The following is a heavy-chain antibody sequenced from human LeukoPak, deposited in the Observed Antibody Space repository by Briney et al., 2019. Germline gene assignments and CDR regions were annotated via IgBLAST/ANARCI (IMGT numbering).Heavy chain of an antibody. Sequence: PGGSLRLSCAASGFTFSTYAMSWVRQAPGKGLEWVSGISGSGGSTYYADSLKGRFTISRDNSKNTLYLQVNSLRAEDTAVYYCAKVGVTGWCFDYWGQGALVTVSS. CDR3: AKVGVTGWCFDY. V-gene: IGHV3-23*01. CDR2: ISGSGGST. D-gene: IGHD1-26*01. J-gene: IGHJ4*02. CDR1: GFTFSTYA.